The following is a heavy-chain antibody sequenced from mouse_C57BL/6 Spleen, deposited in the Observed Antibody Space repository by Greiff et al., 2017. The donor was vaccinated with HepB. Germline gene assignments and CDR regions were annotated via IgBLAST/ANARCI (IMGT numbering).Heavy chain of an antibody. D-gene: IGHD1-1*01. J-gene: IGHJ4*01. CDR2: IWSGGST. Sequence: QVQLQQSGPGLVQPSQSLSITCTVSGFSLTSYGVHWVRQSPGKGLEWLGVIWSGGSTYYNAAFISRLSISKDNSKSQVFFKMNSLQADDTAIYYCARNTITTVPYAMDYWGQGTSVTVSS. V-gene: IGHV2-2*01. CDR3: ARNTITTVPYAMDY. CDR1: GFSLTSYG.